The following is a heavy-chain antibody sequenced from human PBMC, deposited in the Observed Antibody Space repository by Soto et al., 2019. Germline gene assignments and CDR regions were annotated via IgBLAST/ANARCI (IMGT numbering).Heavy chain of an antibody. J-gene: IGHJ6*02. CDR3: ARRVAVTSIPQVSYYYYGLDV. CDR2: IIPLFGTT. V-gene: IGHV1-69*01. CDR1: GGPFNSYA. Sequence: QVQLVQSGAEVKKPESSVKVSCTASGGPFNSYAIAWVRQAPGQGLEWMGGIIPLFGTTNYAQKFQGRVTITADESTTTAFMELSSLRSEDTAVYYCARRVAVTSIPQVSYYYYGLDVWGQGTTVTVSS. D-gene: IGHD2-21*02.